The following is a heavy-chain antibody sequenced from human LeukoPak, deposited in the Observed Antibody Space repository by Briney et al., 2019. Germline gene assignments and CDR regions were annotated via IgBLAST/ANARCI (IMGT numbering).Heavy chain of an antibody. V-gene: IGHV1-69*05. CDR3: ARSQFQQWLDYYYYYYMDV. CDR1: GGTFSSYA. Sequence: SVKVSCKASGGTFSSYAISWVRQAPGQGLEWMGGIIPNFGTANYAQKFQGRVTITTDESTSTAYMELSSLRSEDTAVYYCARSQFQQWLDYYYYYYMDVWGKGTTVTVSS. D-gene: IGHD6-19*01. J-gene: IGHJ6*03. CDR2: IIPNFGTA.